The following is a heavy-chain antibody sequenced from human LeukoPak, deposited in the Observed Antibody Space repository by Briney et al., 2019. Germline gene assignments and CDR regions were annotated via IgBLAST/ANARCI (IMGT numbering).Heavy chain of an antibody. CDR3: ARAMAHFDY. D-gene: IGHD5-18*01. J-gene: IGHJ4*02. V-gene: IGHV5-51*01. Sequence: GASLKISFKGSGYSFTSYWIGWVRPMPGKGMEWMGIIYPGDSDTRYSPSFQGQVTISADKSISTAYLQWSSLKASDTAMYYCARAMAHFDYWGQGTLVTVSS. CDR2: IYPGDSDT. CDR1: GYSFTSYW.